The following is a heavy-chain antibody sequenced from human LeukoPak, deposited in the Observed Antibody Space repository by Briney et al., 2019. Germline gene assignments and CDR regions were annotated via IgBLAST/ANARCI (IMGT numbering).Heavy chain of an antibody. CDR3: ARGRGSLTY. J-gene: IGHJ4*02. Sequence: SETLSLTCTVSGGSISLYYWSWIRQPSGKGLEWIGYFYDTRSPKYNPSLERRVTISVDMSRNQFSLNLTSVTAADTAVYYCARGRGSLTYWGQGTLATVSS. V-gene: IGHV4-59*01. CDR1: GGSISLYY. D-gene: IGHD3-10*01. CDR2: FYDTRSP.